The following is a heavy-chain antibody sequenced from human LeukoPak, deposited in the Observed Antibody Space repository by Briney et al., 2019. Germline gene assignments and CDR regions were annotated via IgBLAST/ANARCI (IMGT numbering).Heavy chain of an antibody. CDR2: IIPVFGTS. CDR3: AGGKPCSSGWPPLFHFDY. J-gene: IGHJ4*02. V-gene: IGHV1-69*06. Sequence: SVKVSCKASGGTFSNSAISWVRQAPGQGLEWMGGIIPVFGTSNYAQKFQGRLTITADKSTGTAYMELSSLRSEDTAVYYCAGGKPCSSGWPPLFHFDYWGQGTLVTVSS. CDR1: GGTFSNSA. D-gene: IGHD6-19*01.